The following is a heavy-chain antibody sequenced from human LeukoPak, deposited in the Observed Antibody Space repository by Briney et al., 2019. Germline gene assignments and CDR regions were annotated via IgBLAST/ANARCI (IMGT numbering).Heavy chain of an antibody. CDR1: GGSISSYY. CDR2: IYYSGST. J-gene: IGHJ3*02. Sequence: PSETLSLTCTVSGGSISSYYWSWIRQPPGKGLEWIGYIYYSGSTNYNPSLKSRVTISVDTSKNQFSLKLSSVTAADAAVYYCARGLYYYDSSAYDPAFDIWGQGTMVTVSS. V-gene: IGHV4-59*01. D-gene: IGHD3-22*01. CDR3: ARGLYYYDSSAYDPAFDI.